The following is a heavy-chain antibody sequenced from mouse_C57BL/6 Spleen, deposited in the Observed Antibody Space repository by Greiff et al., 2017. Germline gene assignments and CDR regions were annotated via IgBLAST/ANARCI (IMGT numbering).Heavy chain of an antibody. CDR3: ARRGDYDDYFDY. V-gene: IGHV1-50*01. CDR1: GYTFTSYW. J-gene: IGHJ2*01. Sequence: QVQLQQPGAELVKPGASVKLSCKASGYTFTSYWMPWVKQRPGQGLEWIGEIYPSDSYTNYNQKFKGKATLTVDTSSGTAYLQLSSLTSEDSAVYYCARRGDYDDYFDYWGQGTTLTVSS. CDR2: IYPSDSYT. D-gene: IGHD2-4*01.